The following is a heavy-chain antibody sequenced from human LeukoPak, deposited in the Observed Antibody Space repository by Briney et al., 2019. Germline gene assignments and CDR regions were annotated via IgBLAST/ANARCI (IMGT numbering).Heavy chain of an antibody. CDR1: GFTFSSYA. Sequence: PGGSLRLSCAASGFTFSSYAMSWVRQAPGKGLEWVSAISGSGVSIYYADSVKGRFTISRDNSKNTVYLQMNSLRAEDTAVYYCAKDRGRHYSSSYEDYWGQGTLVTVSS. V-gene: IGHV3-23*01. D-gene: IGHD6-13*01. J-gene: IGHJ4*02. CDR3: AKDRGRHYSSSYEDY. CDR2: ISGSGVSI.